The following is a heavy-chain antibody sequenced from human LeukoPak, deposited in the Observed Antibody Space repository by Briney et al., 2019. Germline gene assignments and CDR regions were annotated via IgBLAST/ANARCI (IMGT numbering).Heavy chain of an antibody. CDR2: IYSGGST. V-gene: IGHV3-53*01. D-gene: IGHD5-12*01. J-gene: IGHJ4*02. CDR1: GFTVSSNY. CDR3: ARGVNGYDGEYYFDY. Sequence: GGSLRLSCAASGFTVSSNYMSWVRQAPGKGLEWVSVIYSGGSTYYADSVKGRFTISRDNSKNTLYLQMNSLRAEDTAVYYCARGVNGYDGEYYFDYWGQGTLVTVSS.